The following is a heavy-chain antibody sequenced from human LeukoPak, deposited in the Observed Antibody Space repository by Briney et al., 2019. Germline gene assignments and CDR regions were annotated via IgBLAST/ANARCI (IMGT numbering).Heavy chain of an antibody. CDR1: GFTFSSYA. Sequence: GGSLRLSCAASGFTFSSYAMSWVRQAPGKGLKWVSAISDSGGNPYYADSVEGRFTISRDNSKNTLYLHMDSLRAEDTALYYCTKTDYTINAWGQGTLVTVSS. V-gene: IGHV3-23*01. CDR3: TKTDYTINA. J-gene: IGHJ5*02. CDR2: ISDSGGNP. D-gene: IGHD3-3*01.